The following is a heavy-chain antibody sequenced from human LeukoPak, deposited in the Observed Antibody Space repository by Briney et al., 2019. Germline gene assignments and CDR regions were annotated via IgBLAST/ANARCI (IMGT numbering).Heavy chain of an antibody. J-gene: IGHJ4*02. V-gene: IGHV3-23*01. D-gene: IGHD6-19*01. CDR3: AKDPDSSGWYASG. CDR2: INGYMT. Sequence: GGSLRLSCAASGFSFSSSAFTWVRQAPGKGLEWVSAINGYMTYYADSVKGRFTISRDNSKNTLYLQMNSLRAEDTAVYYCAKDPDSSGWYASGWGQGTLVTVSS. CDR1: GFSFSSSA.